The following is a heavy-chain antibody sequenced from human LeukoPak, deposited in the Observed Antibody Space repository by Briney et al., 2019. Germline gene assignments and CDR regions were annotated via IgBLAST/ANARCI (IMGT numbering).Heavy chain of an antibody. J-gene: IGHJ4*02. CDR3: ARPLQGIVGATGFDY. CDR1: EYSFSTYW. Sequence: GESLQSSCQGSEYSFSTYWIAWLRHMPGKGLEWMGIIYPSDSDTRYSPSFQGQVTISADKSIKTADLQWSSLKASDTAMYYCARPLQGIVGATGFDYWGQGTLVTVSS. D-gene: IGHD1-26*01. CDR2: IYPSDSDT. V-gene: IGHV5-51*01.